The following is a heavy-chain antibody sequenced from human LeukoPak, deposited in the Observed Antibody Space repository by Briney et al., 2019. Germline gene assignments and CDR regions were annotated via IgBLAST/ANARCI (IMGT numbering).Heavy chain of an antibody. D-gene: IGHD5-18*01. CDR1: GHTFTSYD. CDR2: MNPNSGNT. CDR3: ARGFTPPKYSYASFDY. V-gene: IGHV1-8*03. Sequence: ASVKVSCKASGHTFTSYDINWVRQATGQGLEWMGWMNPNSGNTGYAQKFQGRVTITRNTSISTAYMELSSLRPEDTAVYYCARGFTPPKYSYASFDYWGQGTLVTVSS. J-gene: IGHJ4*02.